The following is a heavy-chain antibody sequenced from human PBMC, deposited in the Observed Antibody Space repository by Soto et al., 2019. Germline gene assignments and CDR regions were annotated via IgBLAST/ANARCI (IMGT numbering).Heavy chain of an antibody. CDR2: IIPIFGTA. J-gene: IGHJ4*02. D-gene: IGHD5-18*01. CDR3: ARLDTAMSPLDY. CDR1: GGTFSSYA. Sequence: SVKVSCKASGGTFSSYAISWVRQAPGQGLEWMGGIIPIFGTANYAQKFQGRVTITADESTSTAYMELSSLRSEDTAVYYCARLDTAMSPLDYWGQGTLVTVSS. V-gene: IGHV1-69*13.